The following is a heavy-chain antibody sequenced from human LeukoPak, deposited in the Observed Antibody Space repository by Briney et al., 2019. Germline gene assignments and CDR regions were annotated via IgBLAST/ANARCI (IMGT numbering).Heavy chain of an antibody. V-gene: IGHV4-61*02. CDR2: IYTSGST. J-gene: IGHJ6*03. D-gene: IGHD6-19*01. Sequence: SETLSLTCTVSGGSISSGSYYWSWIRQPAGKGLEWIGRIYTSGSTNYNPSLKSRVTISVDTSKNQFSLKLSSVTAADTAVYYCARGPGIAVAGTISTYYYYYMDVWGKGTTVTVSS. CDR3: ARGPGIAVAGTISTYYYYYMDV. CDR1: GGSISSGSYY.